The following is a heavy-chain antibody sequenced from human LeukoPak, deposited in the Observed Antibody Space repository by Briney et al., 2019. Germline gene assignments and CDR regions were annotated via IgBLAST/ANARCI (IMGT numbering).Heavy chain of an antibody. CDR3: ARHNHDDSSGYMLID. CDR1: GGSISSSSYY. D-gene: IGHD3-22*01. CDR2: IYYSGST. V-gene: IGHV4-39*01. Sequence: PSETLSLTCTVSGGSISSSSYYWGWIRQPPGKGLEWIGSIYYSGSTYYNPSLKSRVTISVDTSKNQFSLELSSVTAADTAVYYCARHNHDDSSGYMLIDWGQGTLVTVSS. J-gene: IGHJ4*02.